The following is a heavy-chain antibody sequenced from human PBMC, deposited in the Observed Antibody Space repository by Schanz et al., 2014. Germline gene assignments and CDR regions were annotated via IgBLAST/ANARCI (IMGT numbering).Heavy chain of an antibody. CDR3: AKELGVDCGDGCFNWYFDL. CDR2: ISYDGSKK. V-gene: IGHV3-33*03. J-gene: IGHJ2*01. D-gene: IGHD2-21*02. CDR1: GFTFSSYA. Sequence: VQLVESGGGLVQPGGSLRLSCAASGFTFSSYALHWVRQAPGKGLEWVGVISYDGSKKSYADSVKGRFTISRDDAKKSMYRQMNNLRAEDTAVYFCAKELGVDCGDGCFNWYFDLWGRGTLVTVSS.